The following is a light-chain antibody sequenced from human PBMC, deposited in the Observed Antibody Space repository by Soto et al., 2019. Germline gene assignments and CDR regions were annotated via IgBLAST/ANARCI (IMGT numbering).Light chain of an antibody. Sequence: DIPMNQSPSTLSASIGERVTITCRASQSISSWLAWYQQKPGKAPKLLIYDASSLESGVPSRFSGSGSGTEFTLTISSLQPDDFATYYCQQYNSFWTFGQGTKVDI. V-gene: IGKV1-5*01. CDR1: QSISSW. J-gene: IGKJ1*01. CDR3: QQYNSFWT. CDR2: DAS.